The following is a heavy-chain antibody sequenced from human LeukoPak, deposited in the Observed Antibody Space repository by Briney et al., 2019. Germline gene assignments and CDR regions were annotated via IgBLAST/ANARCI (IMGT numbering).Heavy chain of an antibody. CDR3: ARGSFVAAGTNFDY. CDR1: GDSVSSNSAA. D-gene: IGHD6-19*01. CDR2: TYYRSKWYN. Sequence: SQTLSLTCAISGDSVSSNSAAWNRIRQSPSRGLEWLGRTYYRSKWYNDYAVSVKSRITINPDTSKNQFSLQLNSVTPEDTAVYYCARGSFVAAGTNFDYWGQGTLVTVSS. J-gene: IGHJ4*02. V-gene: IGHV6-1*01.